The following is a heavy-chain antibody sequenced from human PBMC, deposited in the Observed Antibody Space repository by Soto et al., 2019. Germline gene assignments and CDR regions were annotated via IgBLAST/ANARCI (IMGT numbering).Heavy chain of an antibody. CDR1: GGSISSYY. J-gene: IGHJ4*02. D-gene: IGHD5-18*01. CDR3: ARTPPDTAMVQPFDY. V-gene: IGHV4-59*01. Sequence: TLSLTCTVSGGSISSYYWSWIRQPPGKGLEWIGYIYYTGNTNYNPSLKSRVTISVDTSKNQFSLKLTSLTAADTAVYYCARTPPDTAMVQPFDYWGQGTLVTVSS. CDR2: IYYTGNT.